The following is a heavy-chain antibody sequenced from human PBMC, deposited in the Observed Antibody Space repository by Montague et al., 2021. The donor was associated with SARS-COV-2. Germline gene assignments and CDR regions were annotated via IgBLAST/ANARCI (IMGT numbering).Heavy chain of an antibody. CDR1: GDSTSRNSYY. Sequence: SETLSLTCTVSGDSTSRNSYYWGWIRQPPGKGLEWIGSMPYSGSTYHNPSLKSRVSISVDTSKNQFSLKLSSMTAADTAVYYCAKSAWHNWYFDIWGRGTLVTVSS. CDR2: MPYSGST. J-gene: IGHJ2*01. CDR3: AKSAWHNWYFDI. D-gene: IGHD2-21*01. V-gene: IGHV4-39*01.